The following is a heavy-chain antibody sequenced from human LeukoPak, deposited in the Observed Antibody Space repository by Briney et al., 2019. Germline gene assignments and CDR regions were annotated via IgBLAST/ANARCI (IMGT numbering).Heavy chain of an antibody. CDR3: ARAYGDYGY. Sequence: LETLSLTCTVSGYSISSGYYWGWVRQPPGKGLEWIGSFYHGGSTYYNSSLKSRVTISVDTSKNQFSLKVSSVTAADTAVYYCARAYGDYGYWGQGTLVTVSS. V-gene: IGHV4-38-2*02. CDR2: FYHGGST. D-gene: IGHD4-17*01. CDR1: GYSISSGYY. J-gene: IGHJ4*02.